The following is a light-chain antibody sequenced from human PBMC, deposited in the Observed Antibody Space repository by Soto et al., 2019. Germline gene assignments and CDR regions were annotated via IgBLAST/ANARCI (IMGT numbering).Light chain of an antibody. CDR3: QQSSSAPET. V-gene: IGKV1-39*01. CDR2: GAS. Sequence: DIQMTQSPSSLSASVGDRVTITCRASQTVSTYLTWYQQKPGKAPKVLIYGASSLQSGVPSRFSGTGSETDFTLTISRLQPEDFAPYYCQQSSSAPETFGQGTRVEIE. J-gene: IGKJ1*01. CDR1: QTVSTY.